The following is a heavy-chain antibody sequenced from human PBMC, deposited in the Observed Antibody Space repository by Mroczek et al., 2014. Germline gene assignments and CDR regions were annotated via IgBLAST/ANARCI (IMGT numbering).Heavy chain of an antibody. CDR3: ARDGHCSGGSCYDWLADY. CDR1: GYAFTSYY. J-gene: IGHJ4*02. D-gene: IGHD2-15*01. V-gene: IGHV1-46*01. Sequence: GKKPGASVKVSCKASGYAFTSYYMHWVRQAPGQGLEWMGIINPSGGSTSYAQKFQGRVTMTRDTSTSTVYMELSSLRSEDTAVYYCARDGHCSGGSCYDWLADYWGQGTLGHRSPQ. CDR2: INPSGGST.